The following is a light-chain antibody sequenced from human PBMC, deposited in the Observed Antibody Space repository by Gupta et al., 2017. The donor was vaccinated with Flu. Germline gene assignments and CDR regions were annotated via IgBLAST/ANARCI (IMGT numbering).Light chain of an antibody. CDR1: SGHSSYA. V-gene: IGLV4-69*01. J-gene: IGLJ3*02. CDR3: QTWGTGIRV. Sequence: QLVLTQSPSASASLGASDKLTCTLSSGHSSYAIAWHQQQPEKGPRYLMKLNSDGSHSKGDGIPDRFSGSSSGAERYLTISSLQSEDEADYYCQTWGTGIRVFSGGTKLTVL. CDR2: LNSDGSH.